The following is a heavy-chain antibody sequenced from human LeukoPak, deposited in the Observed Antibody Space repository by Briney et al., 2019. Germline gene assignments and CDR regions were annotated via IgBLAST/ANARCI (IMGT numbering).Heavy chain of an antibody. CDR1: GGSISSSSYY. D-gene: IGHD2-15*01. V-gene: IGHV4-39*01. CDR3: ATQGWHRNDYFDY. CDR2: IYYSGST. Sequence: SETLSLTCTVSGGSISSSSYYWGWIRQPPGKGLEWIGSIYYSGSTYYNPSLKSRVTISVDTSKNQFSLKLSSVTAADTAVYYCATQGWHRNDYFDYWGQGTLVTVSS. J-gene: IGHJ4*02.